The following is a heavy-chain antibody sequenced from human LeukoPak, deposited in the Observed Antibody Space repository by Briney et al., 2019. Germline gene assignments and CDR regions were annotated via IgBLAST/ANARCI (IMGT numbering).Heavy chain of an antibody. V-gene: IGHV3-9*01. CDR2: ISWNSGSI. D-gene: IGHD2-21*02. Sequence: GGSLRLSCAASGFTFDDYAMHWVRQAPGKGLKWVSGISWNSGSIGYADSVKGRFTISRDNAKNSLYLQMNSLRAEDTALYYCAKGGDPHNYYYYYYMDVWGKGTTVTISS. CDR3: AKGGDPHNYYYYYYMDV. CDR1: GFTFDDYA. J-gene: IGHJ6*03.